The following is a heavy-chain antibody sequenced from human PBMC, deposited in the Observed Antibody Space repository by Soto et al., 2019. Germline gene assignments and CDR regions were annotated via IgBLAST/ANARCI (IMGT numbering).Heavy chain of an antibody. CDR1: GFSFSNHN. CDR2: ISTSGSSI. CDR3: ARSGNYRIDC. V-gene: IGHV3-48*01. Sequence: EVQLVESGGGLVQPGGSLRLSCAASGFSFSNHNMNWVRQAPGKGLEWISYISTSGSSIYYADAVKGRFTISRDNAKNSLYLQMNSLRAEDTAVYYCARSGNYRIDCWGQGTLVTVSS. J-gene: IGHJ4*02. D-gene: IGHD1-26*01.